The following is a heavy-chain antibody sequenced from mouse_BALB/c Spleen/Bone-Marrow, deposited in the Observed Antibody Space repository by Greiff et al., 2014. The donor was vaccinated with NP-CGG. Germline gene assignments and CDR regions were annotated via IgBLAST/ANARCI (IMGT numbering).Heavy chain of an antibody. V-gene: IGHV1-80*01. CDR1: GYAFSSYW. CDR2: IYPGDGDT. J-gene: IGHJ4*01. Sequence: QVQLQQSGAELVRPGSSVKISCKASGYAFSSYWMNWVKQRPGQGLEWIGQIYPGDGDTNYYGKFKGKATLTADKSFSTAYMQLSSLTSEDSAVYFCARWITTVVAPYVMDYWGQGTSVTVSS. CDR3: ARWITTVVAPYVMDY. D-gene: IGHD1-1*01.